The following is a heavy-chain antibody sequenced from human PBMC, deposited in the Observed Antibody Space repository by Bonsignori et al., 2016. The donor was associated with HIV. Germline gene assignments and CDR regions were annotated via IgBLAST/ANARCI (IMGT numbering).Heavy chain of an antibody. D-gene: IGHD2-15*01. Sequence: GESLKISCAASGFTFSSYAMSWVRQAPGKGLEWVSAISGSGGSTYYADSVKGRFTISRDNSKNTLYLQMNSLRAEDTAVYYCAVVVRFEYFQHWGQGHPGHRL. CDR1: GFTFSSYA. CDR3: AVVVRFEYFQH. CDR2: ISGSGGST. V-gene: IGHV3-23*01. J-gene: IGHJ1*01.